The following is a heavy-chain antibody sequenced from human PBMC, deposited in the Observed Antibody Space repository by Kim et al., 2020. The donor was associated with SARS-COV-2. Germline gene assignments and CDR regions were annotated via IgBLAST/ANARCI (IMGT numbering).Heavy chain of an antibody. J-gene: IGHJ6*02. CDR3: ARSGGYSYYGMDI. Sequence: YPAHVKGRFTCSRDNSKSTVYLQMNSLGADGTAVYYCARSGGYSYYGMDIWGQGTTVTVSS. V-gene: IGHV3-53*01. D-gene: IGHD5-12*01.